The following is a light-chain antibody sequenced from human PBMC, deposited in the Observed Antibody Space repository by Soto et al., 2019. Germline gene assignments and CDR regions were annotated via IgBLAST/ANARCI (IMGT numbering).Light chain of an antibody. CDR2: RAS. CDR3: QQYESSPLT. CDR1: QSVSSAL. J-gene: IGKJ4*01. Sequence: EIVLTQSPDTLSLSPGERATLSCRASQSVSSALLAWYQQKPGQAPRLLIYRASTRATGIPDRFTGSGSGTDFTLTLSRLEPEDFAVYYCQQYESSPLTFGGGTKVDIK. V-gene: IGKV3-20*01.